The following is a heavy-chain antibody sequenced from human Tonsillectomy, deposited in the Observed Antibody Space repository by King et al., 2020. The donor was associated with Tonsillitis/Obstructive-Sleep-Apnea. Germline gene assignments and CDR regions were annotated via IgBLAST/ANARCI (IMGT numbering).Heavy chain of an antibody. J-gene: IGHJ6*03. Sequence: LQLVQSGAEVKKPGASVKVSCKASGYTFTGYYMHWLRQAPGQGLEWMGWINPNSGGTNYAQKFQGWVTMTRDTSIRTAYMGLSRLRSDETAVYYCARGRGDYYDSSGYFVGYYYYMDVWGKGTTVTVSS. CDR3: ARGRGDYYDSSGYFVGYYYYMDV. D-gene: IGHD3-22*01. V-gene: IGHV1-2*04. CDR1: GYTFTGYY. CDR2: INPNSGGT.